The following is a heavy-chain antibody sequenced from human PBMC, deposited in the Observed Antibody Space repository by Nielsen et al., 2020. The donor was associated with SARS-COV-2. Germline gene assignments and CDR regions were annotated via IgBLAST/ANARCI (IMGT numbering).Heavy chain of an antibody. CDR1: GFTFSGSA. J-gene: IGHJ6*02. V-gene: IGHV3-73*01. Sequence: GGSLRLSCAASGFTFSGSAMHWVRQASGKGLEWVGRIRSKANSYATAYAASVKGRFTISRDDSKNTAYLQMNSLKTEDTAVYYRTISGSYSVHVWGQGTTVTVSS. CDR2: IRSKANSYAT. D-gene: IGHD1-26*01. CDR3: TISGSYSVHV.